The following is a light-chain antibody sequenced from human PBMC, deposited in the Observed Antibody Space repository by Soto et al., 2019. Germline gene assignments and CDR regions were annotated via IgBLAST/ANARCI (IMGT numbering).Light chain of an antibody. J-gene: IGKJ4*01. CDR1: QSVSRH. V-gene: IGKV3-11*01. CDR2: DAS. CDR3: QQRSNWPPVT. Sequence: EVVLTQSPATLSLSPGERATLSCRASQSVSRHLAWYQQKPGQAPRLLILDASDRATGIPARFSGSGSVTNFTLTISSLEPEDFAVYYCQQRSNWPPVTFGGGTKVEIK.